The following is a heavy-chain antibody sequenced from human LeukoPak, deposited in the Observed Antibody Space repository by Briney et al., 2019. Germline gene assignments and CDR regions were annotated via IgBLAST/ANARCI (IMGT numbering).Heavy chain of an antibody. D-gene: IGHD1/OR15-1a*01. Sequence: GGSLRLSCSASGFIVSHNYMTWVRQAPGKGLEWISVIYIDGTTYYADSVKGRFTISRDQANNTLYPQMNTLRDEDTAVYYCARAGNNSWSGYFDHWGQGTLVTVSS. J-gene: IGHJ4*02. CDR1: GFIVSHNY. CDR2: IYIDGTT. CDR3: ARAGNNSWSGYFDH. V-gene: IGHV3-53*01.